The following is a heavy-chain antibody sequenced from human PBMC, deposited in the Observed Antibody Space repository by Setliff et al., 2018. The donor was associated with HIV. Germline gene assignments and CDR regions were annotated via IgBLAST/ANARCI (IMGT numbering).Heavy chain of an antibody. D-gene: IGHD3-16*02. V-gene: IGHV4-39*01. J-gene: IGHJ4*02. Sequence: TLSLTCTVSGGSISSSNYYWGWLRQPPGKGLEWIGSIYYSGNTYYNPSLESRVTISVDTSKNQFSLKLSSVTAADTAVYHCARRVILSYGYYFDYWGQGTLVTVSS. CDR3: ARRVILSYGYYFDY. CDR1: GGSISSSNYY. CDR2: IYYSGNT.